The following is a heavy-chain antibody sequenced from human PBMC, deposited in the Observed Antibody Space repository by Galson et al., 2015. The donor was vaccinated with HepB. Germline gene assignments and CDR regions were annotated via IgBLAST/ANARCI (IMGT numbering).Heavy chain of an antibody. V-gene: IGHV3-49*03. Sequence: SLRLSCAASGFTFGDYTMSWFRQAPGKGLEWVGSIRSKAHGGTTEYVASVKRRFTISRHDSKSIAYLQINSLKTEDTAVYYCTGDRKGGYGPFDYWGQGTLVTVSS. J-gene: IGHJ4*02. CDR3: TGDRKGGYGPFDY. CDR1: GFTFGDYT. CDR2: IRSKAHGGTT. D-gene: IGHD5-12*01.